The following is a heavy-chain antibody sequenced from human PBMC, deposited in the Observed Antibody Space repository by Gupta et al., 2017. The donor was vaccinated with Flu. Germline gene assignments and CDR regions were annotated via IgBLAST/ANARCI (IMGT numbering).Heavy chain of an antibody. CDR1: GGSFSGYS. J-gene: IGHJ6*02. D-gene: IGHD3-22*01. CDR2: INHSGST. V-gene: IGHV4-34*01. Sequence: QVQLQQWGAGLLKPSETLSLTCAVSGGSFSGYSWSWIRQPPGKGLEWIGEINHSGSTNYNPSLKSRVTISVDTSKNQFSLKLSSVTAADTAVYYCARVRGLIRGYHYYYYGMDVWGQGTTVTVSS. CDR3: ARVRGLIRGYHYYYYGMDV.